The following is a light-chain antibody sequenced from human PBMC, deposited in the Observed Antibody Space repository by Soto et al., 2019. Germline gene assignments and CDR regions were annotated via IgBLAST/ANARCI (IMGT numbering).Light chain of an antibody. Sequence: EIVLTQSPGTLPLSPGERATLSCRASQSVSSNFLAGYQEKPGQAPRLLMYGASNRATGVPDRFSGSGSGTDFTLTISSREPEDFAVYYCRQYGRSLGFAFGGGPKVEIK. CDR3: RQYGRSLGFA. CDR1: QSVSSNF. CDR2: GAS. V-gene: IGKV3-20*01. J-gene: IGKJ4*01.